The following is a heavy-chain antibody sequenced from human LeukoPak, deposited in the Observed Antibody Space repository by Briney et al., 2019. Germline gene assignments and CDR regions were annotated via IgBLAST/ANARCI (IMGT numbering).Heavy chain of an antibody. J-gene: IGHJ5*02. V-gene: IGHV4-59*01. Sequence: PSETLSLTCTVSGGSISSYYWSWIRQPPGKGLEWIGYIYYSGSTNYNPSLKSRVTISVDTSKNQFSLKLSSVTAADTAVYYCARDRRGEGWFDLWGQGTLVTVSS. D-gene: IGHD6-25*01. CDR2: IYYSGST. CDR3: ARDRRGEGWFDL. CDR1: GGSISSYY.